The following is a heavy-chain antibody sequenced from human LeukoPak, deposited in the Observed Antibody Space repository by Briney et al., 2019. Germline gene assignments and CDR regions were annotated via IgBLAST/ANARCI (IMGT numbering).Heavy chain of an antibody. V-gene: IGHV4-59*08. CDR3: AGRGIAVADYPY. D-gene: IGHD6-19*01. Sequence: SETLSLTCTVSGGSISSYYWSWIRQPPGKGLEWIGYIYYSGSTNYNPSLKSRATISVDTSKNQFSLKLSSVTAADTAVYYCAGRGIAVADYPYWGQGTLVTVSS. CDR1: GGSISSYY. J-gene: IGHJ4*02. CDR2: IYYSGST.